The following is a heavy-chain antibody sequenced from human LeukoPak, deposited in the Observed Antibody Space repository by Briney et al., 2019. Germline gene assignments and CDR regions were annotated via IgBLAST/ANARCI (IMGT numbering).Heavy chain of an antibody. CDR3: VRAMDV. CDR1: GFIFSQYS. V-gene: IGHV3-7*03. J-gene: IGHJ6*02. Sequence: GGSLRLSCAASGFIFSQYSINWVRQAPGQGLEWVANIRQDGSEKHYVDSVKGRFTISRDNSKNSLYLQMNSLRAEDTAVYYCVRAMDVWGQGTTVTVSS. CDR2: IRQDGSEK.